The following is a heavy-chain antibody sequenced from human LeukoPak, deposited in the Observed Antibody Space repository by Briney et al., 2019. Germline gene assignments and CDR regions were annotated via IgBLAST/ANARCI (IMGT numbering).Heavy chain of an antibody. Sequence: GGSLRLPCAASGFTFSSYEMNWVRQAPGKGLEWVSYISSSGSTIYYADSVKGRFTISRDNAKNSLYLQMNSLRAEDTAVYYCARTFAVRATSDYWGQGTLVTVSS. J-gene: IGHJ4*02. CDR2: ISSSGSTI. D-gene: IGHD1-26*01. CDR1: GFTFSSYE. CDR3: ARTFAVRATSDY. V-gene: IGHV3-48*03.